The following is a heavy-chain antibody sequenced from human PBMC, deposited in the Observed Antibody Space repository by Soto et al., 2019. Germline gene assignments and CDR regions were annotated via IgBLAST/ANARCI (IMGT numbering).Heavy chain of an antibody. CDR1: GFTFSSYG. D-gene: IGHD3-16*02. CDR3: AKNPNVAYYDYIWGSYRADY. CDR2: ISGSGGST. J-gene: IGHJ4*02. V-gene: IGHV3-23*01. Sequence: GGSLRLSCAASGFTFSSYGMHWVRQAPGKGLEWVSAISGSGGSTYYADSVKGRFTISRDNSKNTLYLQMNSLRAEDTAVYYCAKNPNVAYYDYIWGSYRADYWGQGTLVTVSS.